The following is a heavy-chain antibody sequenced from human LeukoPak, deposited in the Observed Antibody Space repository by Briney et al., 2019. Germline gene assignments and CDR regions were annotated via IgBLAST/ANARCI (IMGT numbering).Heavy chain of an antibody. CDR1: GGSISSSSYY. J-gene: IGHJ6*03. Sequence: SETLSLTCTVSGGSISSSSYYWGWIRQPPGKGLEWIGSIYYSGSTYYNPSLKSRVTISVDTSKNQFSLKLSSVTAADTAVYYCARGDYYYMDVWGKGTTVTVSS. CDR2: IYYSGST. V-gene: IGHV4-39*07. CDR3: ARGDYYYMDV.